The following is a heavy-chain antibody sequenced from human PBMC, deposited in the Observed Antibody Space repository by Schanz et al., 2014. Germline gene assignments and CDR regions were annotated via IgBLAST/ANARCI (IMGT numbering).Heavy chain of an antibody. Sequence: QVQLVQSGPEVKKPGATVKVSCKASGYIFINSGISWVRQAPGQGLEWMGWISAYNGNTKYPKNFQGRVTITRDTSASTAYMELSSLRSEDTAVYSCARGIGGYGANNYFDYWGQGTLVTVSS. D-gene: IGHD5-12*01. V-gene: IGHV1-18*01. J-gene: IGHJ4*02. CDR3: ARGIGGYGANNYFDY. CDR2: ISAYNGNT. CDR1: GYIFINSG.